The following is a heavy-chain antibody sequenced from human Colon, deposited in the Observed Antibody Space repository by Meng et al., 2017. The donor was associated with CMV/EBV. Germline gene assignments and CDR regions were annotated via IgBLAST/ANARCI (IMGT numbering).Heavy chain of an antibody. V-gene: IGHV4-59*12. J-gene: IGHJ3*02. Sequence: SETLSLTCSVSGVAMSPYYWSWIRQAPGKGLEWIGHIYKSGTTKYNPSLESRVTISADTSKNEFSLKLRSVTAADTAVYYCARVNGIVGAIDAFDIWGQGTMVTVSS. CDR1: GVAMSPYY. D-gene: IGHD1-26*01. CDR3: ARVNGIVGAIDAFDI. CDR2: IYKSGTT.